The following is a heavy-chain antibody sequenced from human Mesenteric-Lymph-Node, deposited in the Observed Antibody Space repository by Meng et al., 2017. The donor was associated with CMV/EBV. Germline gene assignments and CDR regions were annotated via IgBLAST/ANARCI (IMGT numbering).Heavy chain of an antibody. D-gene: IGHD6-13*01. Sequence: ASVKVSCKASGYTFTSYYMHWVRQAPGQGLEWMGTINPSGGSTTYAQKFQGRVTMTRDTSTNIVYMEVSSLTSEDTAVYYCARCIAAAGYYYGMDVWGQGTTVTVSS. CDR1: GYTFTSYY. J-gene: IGHJ6*02. CDR2: INPSGGST. CDR3: ARCIAAAGYYYGMDV. V-gene: IGHV1-46*01.